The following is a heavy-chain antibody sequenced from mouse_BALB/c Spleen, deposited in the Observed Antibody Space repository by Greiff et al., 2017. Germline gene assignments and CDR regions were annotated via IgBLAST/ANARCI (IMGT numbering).Heavy chain of an antibody. CDR2: IWGDGST. V-gene: IGHV2-6-7*01. J-gene: IGHJ1*01. CDR1: GFSLTGYG. CDR3: ARDRGGYPSYFDV. D-gene: IGHD2-2*01. Sequence: QVQLKESGPGLVAPSQSLSITCTVSGFSLTGYGVNWVRQPPGKGLEWLGMIWGDGSTDYNSALKSRLSISKDNSKSQVFLKMNSLQTDDTARYYCARDRGGYPSYFDVWGAGTTVTVSS.